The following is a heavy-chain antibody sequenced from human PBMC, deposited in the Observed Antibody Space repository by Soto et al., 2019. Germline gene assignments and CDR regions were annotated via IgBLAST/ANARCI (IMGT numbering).Heavy chain of an antibody. Sequence: EVQLVESGGGLIQPGGSLRLSCAASGFSFSSSWMHWVRQAPGKGLVWVSRTNSDGSTTNYADSVKGRFTISRDNAKNTRYLRMNSLRAEDTAVYYCARGPTGWYGYDYWGQGTLVTVSS. J-gene: IGHJ4*02. CDR3: ARGPTGWYGYDY. V-gene: IGHV3-74*01. CDR2: TNSDGSTT. D-gene: IGHD6-19*01. CDR1: GFSFSSSW.